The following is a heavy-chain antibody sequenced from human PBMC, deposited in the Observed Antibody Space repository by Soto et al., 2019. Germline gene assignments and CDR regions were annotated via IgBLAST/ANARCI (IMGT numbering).Heavy chain of an antibody. CDR1: GYSFTIYC. Sequence: GESVKISCKGSGYSFTIYCIGWVLQMPGKGLEWMGIIYPGDSDTRYSPSFQGQVTISADKSISTAYLQWSSLKASDTAMYYCARLPKAASLDYFDYWGQGTLVTVSS. CDR3: ARLPKAASLDYFDY. D-gene: IGHD6-13*01. J-gene: IGHJ4*02. CDR2: IYPGDSDT. V-gene: IGHV5-51*01.